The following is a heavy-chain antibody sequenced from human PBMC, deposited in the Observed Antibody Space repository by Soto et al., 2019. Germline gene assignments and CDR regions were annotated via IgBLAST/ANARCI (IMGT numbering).Heavy chain of an antibody. D-gene: IGHD2-8*01. CDR3: ARDGCTNGVCPSDY. Sequence: SVKVSCKASGGTFSSYAISWLRQAPGQGLEWMGGIIPIFGTANYAQKFQGRVTITADKSTSTAYMELSSLRSEDTAVYYCARDGCTNGVCPSDYWGQGTLVTVSS. J-gene: IGHJ4*02. V-gene: IGHV1-69*06. CDR1: GGTFSSYA. CDR2: IIPIFGTA.